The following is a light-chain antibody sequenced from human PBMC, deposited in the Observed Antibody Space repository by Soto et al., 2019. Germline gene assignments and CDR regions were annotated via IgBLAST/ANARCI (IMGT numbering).Light chain of an antibody. CDR1: QDIRND. CDR2: VAS. CDR3: QQTYSSLPIT. V-gene: IGKV1-6*01. Sequence: AIHMTQSPSSLSASVGDRVTITCRASQDIRNDLGWYQQKPGKAPKLLIYVASNLQSGVPSRFSGSGSGTDFTLTISSLQPEDFATYYCQQTYSSLPITFGQGTRLEIK. J-gene: IGKJ5*01.